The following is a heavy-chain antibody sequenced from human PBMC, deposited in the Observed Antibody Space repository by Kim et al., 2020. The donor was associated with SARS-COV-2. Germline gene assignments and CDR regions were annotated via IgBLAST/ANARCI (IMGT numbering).Heavy chain of an antibody. V-gene: IGHV1-2*02. D-gene: IGHD3-3*01. Sequence: AQKFQGRVTMTRDTAISTAYMELSRLRSDDTAVYYCARGGYDFWSGIFDYWGQGTLVTVSS. CDR3: ARGGYDFWSGIFDY. J-gene: IGHJ4*02.